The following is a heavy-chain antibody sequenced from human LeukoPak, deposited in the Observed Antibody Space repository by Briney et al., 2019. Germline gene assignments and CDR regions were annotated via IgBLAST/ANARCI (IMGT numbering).Heavy chain of an antibody. CDR3: AKTSGSYFAGFDC. J-gene: IGHJ4*02. CDR2: ISGNGGST. D-gene: IGHD3-22*01. V-gene: IGHV3-23*01. CDR1: GFTFSNYA. Sequence: GGSLRLSCTASGFTFSNYAMTWVRQAPGKGLQWVSGISGNGGSTYYADSVKGRFTISRDYSKSSLHLQMNSLRAEDTAVYYCAKTSGSYFAGFDCWGQGTLVTVSS.